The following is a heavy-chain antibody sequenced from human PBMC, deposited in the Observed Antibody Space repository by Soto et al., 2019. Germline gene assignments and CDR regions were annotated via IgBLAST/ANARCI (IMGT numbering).Heavy chain of an antibody. V-gene: IGHV3-23*01. D-gene: IGHD4-17*01. J-gene: IGHJ4*02. CDR1: GFTFTHSS. CDR3: AKSAISDYVPIG. Sequence: PGGSLRLSCAASGFTFTHSSMTWVRQAPGKGLEWVSGISGSGSSTYYADSVKGRFTISRDNSKNTLYLQMNSLRAEDTAVYYCAKSAISDYVPIGWGQGTQVTVSS. CDR2: ISGSGSST.